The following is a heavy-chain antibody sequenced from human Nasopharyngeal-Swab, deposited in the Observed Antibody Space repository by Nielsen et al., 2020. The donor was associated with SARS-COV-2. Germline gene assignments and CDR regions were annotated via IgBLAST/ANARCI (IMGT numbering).Heavy chain of an antibody. CDR2: ISYDGSNK. J-gene: IGHJ4*02. CDR1: GFTFSSYG. Sequence: GGSLRLSCAPSGFTFSSYGMHWVPQAPGKGLEWVAVISYDGSNKYYADSVKGRFTISRDNSKNTLYLQMNSLRAEDTAVYYCAKATGYWSRWELTYFDYWGQGTLVTVSS. V-gene: IGHV3-30*18. D-gene: IGHD6-13*01. CDR3: AKATGYWSRWELTYFDY.